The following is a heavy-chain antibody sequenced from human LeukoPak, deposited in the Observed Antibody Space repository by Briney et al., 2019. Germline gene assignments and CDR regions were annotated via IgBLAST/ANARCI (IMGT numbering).Heavy chain of an antibody. CDR3: ARDGGYYDSSGPYYYYGMDV. CDR2: IYYSGST. V-gene: IGHV4-59*01. D-gene: IGHD3-22*01. CDR1: GGSISSYH. J-gene: IGHJ6*02. Sequence: SETLSLTCTVSGGSISSYHWSWIRQPPGKGLEWIGYIYYSGSTNYNPSLKSRVTISVDTSKNQFSLKLSSVTAADTAVYYCARDGGYYDSSGPYYYYGMDVWGQGTTVTVSS.